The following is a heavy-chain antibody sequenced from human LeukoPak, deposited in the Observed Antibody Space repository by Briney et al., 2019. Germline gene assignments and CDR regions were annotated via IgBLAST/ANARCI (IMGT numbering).Heavy chain of an antibody. V-gene: IGHV3-21*01. D-gene: IGHD5-18*01. CDR3: ARDSIGYSYGTGY. CDR1: GFTFSSYS. J-gene: IGHJ4*02. Sequence: PGGSLRLSCAASGFTFSSYSMNWVRQAPGKGLEWVSSISSSSSYIFYADSVKGRFTISRDNAKNSLYLQMNSLRAEDTAVYYCARDSIGYSYGTGYWGQGTLVTVSS. CDR2: ISSSSSYI.